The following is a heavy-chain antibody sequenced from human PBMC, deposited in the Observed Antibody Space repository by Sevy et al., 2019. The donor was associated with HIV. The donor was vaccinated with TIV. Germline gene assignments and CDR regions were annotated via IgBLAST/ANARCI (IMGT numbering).Heavy chain of an antibody. D-gene: IGHD3-22*01. Sequence: SETLSLTCAVYGRSFSGYYWSWIRQPPGKGLEWIGEINHSGSTNYNPSLKSRVTISVDTSKNQFSLKLSSVTAADTAVYYCARWYYDSSGYETAFDIWGQGTMVTVSS. CDR2: INHSGST. V-gene: IGHV4-34*01. CDR1: GRSFSGYY. CDR3: ARWYYDSSGYETAFDI. J-gene: IGHJ3*02.